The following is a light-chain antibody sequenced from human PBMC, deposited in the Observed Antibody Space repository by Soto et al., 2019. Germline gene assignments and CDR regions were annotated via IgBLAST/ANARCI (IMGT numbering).Light chain of an antibody. CDR2: SNY. Sequence: QSVLTQPPSASGTPGQRVTISCSGSNSNIGSNPVHWYQQFPGTAPKVLIYSNYQRPSGVPDRFSGSRSGSTASLTISGLQAEDEANYYCCSYAAYNKWMFGGGTKLTVL. CDR1: NSNIGSNP. J-gene: IGLJ3*02. CDR3: CSYAAYNKWM. V-gene: IGLV1-44*01.